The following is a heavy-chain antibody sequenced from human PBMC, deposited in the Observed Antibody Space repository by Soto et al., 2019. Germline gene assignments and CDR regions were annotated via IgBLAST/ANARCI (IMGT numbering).Heavy chain of an antibody. CDR1: DGNIRGSSCY. Sequence: PLETKSLTCSVADGNIRGSSCYWGWIKKPPGKGLEWIGSIYYSGSTYYNPSLKGRVTISVDTSKNQFSLKLSSVTAADTAVYYCARHVGGSSSWLYYYYYGMDVWGQGTTVTVSS. V-gene: IGHV4-39*01. J-gene: IGHJ6*02. CDR3: ARHVGGSSSWLYYYYYGMDV. D-gene: IGHD6-13*01. CDR2: IYYSGST.